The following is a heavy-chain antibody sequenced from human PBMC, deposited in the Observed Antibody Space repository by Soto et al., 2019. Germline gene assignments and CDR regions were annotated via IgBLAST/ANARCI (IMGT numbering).Heavy chain of an antibody. D-gene: IGHD2-21*01. V-gene: IGHV3-48*03. CDR3: AKVEPFILGASI. Sequence: EVKLVESGGDLVQPGGSLRLSCTASGFDFSGSEMNWFRQTPRKGLEGLAYITGSGGDIFHAVSVKGLFIISRENVKNSLFMEMNTLTVDDAGVYYFAKVEPFILGASIWGQGTLVTVPS. CDR1: GFDFSGSE. J-gene: IGHJ4*02. CDR2: ITGSGGDI.